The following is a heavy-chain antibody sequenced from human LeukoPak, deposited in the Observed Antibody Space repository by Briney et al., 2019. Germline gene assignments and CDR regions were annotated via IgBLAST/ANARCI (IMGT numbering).Heavy chain of an antibody. CDR2: ISAYNGNT. CDR1: GYTFTSYG. D-gene: IGHD6-13*01. J-gene: IGHJ6*02. CDR3: ARGSSSWTSYYYYYGMDV. V-gene: IGHV1-18*01. Sequence: AASVMVSCKASGYTFTSYGISWVRQAPGQGLEWMGWISAYNGNTNYAQKLQGRVTMTTDTSTSTAYMELRSLRSDDTAVYYCARGSSSWTSYYYYYGMDVWGQGTTVTVSS.